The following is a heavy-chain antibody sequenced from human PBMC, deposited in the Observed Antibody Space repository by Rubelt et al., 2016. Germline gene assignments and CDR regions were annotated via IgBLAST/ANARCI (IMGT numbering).Heavy chain of an antibody. CDR2: IKSKTDGGTT. CDR1: GFTFSNAW. V-gene: IGHV3-15*07. CDR3: TTRKIKLGGDPPAEYFQH. J-gene: IGHJ1*01. Sequence: AASGFTFSNAWMNWVRQAPGKGLEWVGRIKSKTDGGTTDYAAPVKGRFTISRDDSKNTLYLQMNSLKTEDTAVYYCTTRKIKLGGDPPAEYFQHWGQGTLVTVSS. D-gene: IGHD2-21*02.